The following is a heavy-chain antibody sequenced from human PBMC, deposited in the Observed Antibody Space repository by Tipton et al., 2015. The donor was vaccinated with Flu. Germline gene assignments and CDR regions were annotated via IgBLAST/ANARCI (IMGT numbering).Heavy chain of an antibody. V-gene: IGHV4-34*01. Sequence: TLSLTCAVYGGSFSGYYWSWIRQPPGKGLEWIGEINHSGSTNYNPSLKSRVTISVDTSKNQFSLKLSSVTAADTAVYYCARGQPDFDYWGQGTLVTVSS. CDR2: INHSGST. D-gene: IGHD6-13*01. CDR3: ARGQPDFDY. CDR1: GGSFSGYY. J-gene: IGHJ4*02.